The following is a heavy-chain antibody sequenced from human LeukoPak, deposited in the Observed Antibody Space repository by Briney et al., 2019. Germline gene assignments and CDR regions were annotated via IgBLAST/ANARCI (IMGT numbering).Heavy chain of an antibody. Sequence: SQTLSLTCSISGDSVSNTNAAWNWVRQSPSRGLEWLARTYYRSRWYHDYAESVKSRIIINPDTSKNQFSLELNSLTPEDTAVYYCARGSAFDIWGQGTMVTVSS. J-gene: IGHJ3*02. CDR3: ARGSAFDI. CDR1: GDSVSNTNAA. V-gene: IGHV6-1*01. CDR2: TYYRSRWYH.